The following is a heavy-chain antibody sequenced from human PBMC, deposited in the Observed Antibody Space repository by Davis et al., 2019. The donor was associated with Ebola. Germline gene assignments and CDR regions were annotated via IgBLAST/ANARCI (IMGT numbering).Heavy chain of an antibody. CDR1: GFTFSSYW. J-gene: IGHJ6*02. D-gene: IGHD6-13*01. CDR2: IKQDGSEK. Sequence: GESLKIPCAASGFTFSSYWMSWVRQAPGKGLEWVANIKQDGSEKYYVDSVKGRFTISRDNAKNSLYLQMNSLRAEDTAVYYCANLPRDTSSSWYYYYYGMDVWGQGTTVTVSS. V-gene: IGHV3-7*01. CDR3: ANLPRDTSSSWYYYYYGMDV.